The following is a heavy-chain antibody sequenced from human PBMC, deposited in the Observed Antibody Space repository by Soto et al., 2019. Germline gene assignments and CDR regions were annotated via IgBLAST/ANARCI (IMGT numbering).Heavy chain of an antibody. CDR3: ASSSSGWHLYN. V-gene: IGHV5-51*01. Sequence: GESLKISCKASSYFFTNYWVGWVRQIPGKGLEWMGIIYPGGSETRYSPSFQGQVTISVDKSISTAYLQWSSLKASDTAIYYCASSSSGWHLYNWGQGSRVTVS. CDR2: IYPGGSET. D-gene: IGHD6-19*01. CDR1: SYFFTNYW. J-gene: IGHJ4*02.